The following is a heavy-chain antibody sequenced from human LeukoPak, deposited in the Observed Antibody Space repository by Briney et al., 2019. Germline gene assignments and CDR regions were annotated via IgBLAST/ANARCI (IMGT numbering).Heavy chain of an antibody. CDR1: GYTFTNYD. Sequence: GASVKVSCKASGYTFTNYDINWVRQATGQGLEWMGWMNGDSGNTGYAQKFQGRVTMTTDTSTSTAYMELRSLRSDDTAVYYCARVITTWSQYFQHWGQGTLVTVSS. CDR3: ARVITTWSQYFQH. V-gene: IGHV1-8*01. CDR2: MNGDSGNT. J-gene: IGHJ1*01. D-gene: IGHD3-22*01.